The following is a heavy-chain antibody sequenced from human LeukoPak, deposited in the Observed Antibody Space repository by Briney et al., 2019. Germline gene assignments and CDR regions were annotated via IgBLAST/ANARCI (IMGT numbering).Heavy chain of an antibody. CDR3: ARDNGYYFGNFDY. D-gene: IGHD3-22*01. V-gene: IGHV3-53*01. CDR2: IYSDNT. J-gene: IGHJ4*02. CDR1: GFTVSSNS. Sequence: GGSLRLSCTVSGFTVSSNSMSWVRQAPGKGLEWVSFIYSDNTHYSDSVKGRFTISRDNSKNTLYLQMNSLRAEDTAVYYCARDNGYYFGNFDYWGQGTLVTVSS.